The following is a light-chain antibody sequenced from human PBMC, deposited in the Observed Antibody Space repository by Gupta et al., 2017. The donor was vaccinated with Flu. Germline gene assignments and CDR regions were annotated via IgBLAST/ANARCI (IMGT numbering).Light chain of an antibody. V-gene: IGKV3-11*01. CDR2: DAS. CDR3: QQRSNWYT. CDR1: QSLSSY. Sequence: PGERATLSCRASQSLSSYLAWYQQKPGQAPRLLIYDASNRATGIPARFSGSGSGTDFTLTISSLEPEDFAVYYCQQRSNWYTFGQGTKLEIK. J-gene: IGKJ2*01.